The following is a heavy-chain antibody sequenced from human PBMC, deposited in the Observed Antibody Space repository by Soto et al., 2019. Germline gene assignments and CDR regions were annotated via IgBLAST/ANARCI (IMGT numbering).Heavy chain of an antibody. J-gene: IGHJ4*02. CDR2: ISSSSSYT. Sequence: GGSLRLSCAASGFTFSDYYMSWIRQAPGKGLEWVSFISSSSSYTNYADSVKGRFTISRGNAKNSLYLQMNSLRAEDTAVYYCARTPPGLWSNYYFDYWGQGTLVTVSS. V-gene: IGHV3-11*06. CDR3: ARTPPGLWSNYYFDY. D-gene: IGHD3-10*01. CDR1: GFTFSDYY.